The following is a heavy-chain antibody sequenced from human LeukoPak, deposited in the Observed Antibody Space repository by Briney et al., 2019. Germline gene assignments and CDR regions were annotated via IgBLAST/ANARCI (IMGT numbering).Heavy chain of an antibody. CDR2: VSGSGAYI. CDR3: TEGYKRINMIGAVRRGHYLVY. D-gene: IGHD3-22*01. CDR1: GFTFSDYE. J-gene: IGHJ4*02. V-gene: IGHV3-48*03. Sequence: GGTLRLSCAASGFTFSDYEMNWVRQAPGKGLEWVSDVSGSGAYIYYADSVKGRFTISRDNAKNSLYLKMNNLRAEDTAVYYFTEGYKRINMIGAVRRGHYLVYWCQGTLVTVAS.